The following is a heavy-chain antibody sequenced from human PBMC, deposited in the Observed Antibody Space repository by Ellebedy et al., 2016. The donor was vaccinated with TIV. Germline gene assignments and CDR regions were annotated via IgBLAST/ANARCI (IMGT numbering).Heavy chain of an antibody. V-gene: IGHV1-8*01. J-gene: IGHJ2*01. CDR3: ARGGSGTDWYFDL. CDR2: MNPNSGNT. CDR1: GYTFTSYD. Sequence: ASVKVSCKASGYTFTSYDINWVRQATGQGLEWMGWMNPNSGNTGYAQKFQGRVTMTEDTSTDTAYMELSSLRSEDTAVYYCARGGSGTDWYFDLWGRGTLVTVSS. D-gene: IGHD6-13*01.